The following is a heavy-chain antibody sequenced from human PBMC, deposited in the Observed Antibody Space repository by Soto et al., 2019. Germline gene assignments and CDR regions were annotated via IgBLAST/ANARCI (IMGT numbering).Heavy chain of an antibody. CDR3: ASPFHCSSTSCYTRFDY. V-gene: IGHV1-69*02. Sequence: QVQLVQSGAEVKKPGSSVKVSCKASGGTFSSYTISWVRQAPGQGLEWMGRIIPILGIANYAQKFQGRVTITADKSTSTAYMELSSLRSEDTDVYYCASPFHCSSTSCYTRFDYWGQGTLVTVSS. D-gene: IGHD2-2*02. CDR1: GGTFSSYT. CDR2: IIPILGIA. J-gene: IGHJ4*02.